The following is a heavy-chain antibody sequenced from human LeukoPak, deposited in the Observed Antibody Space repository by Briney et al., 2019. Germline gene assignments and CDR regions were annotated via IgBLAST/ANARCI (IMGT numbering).Heavy chain of an antibody. Sequence: SETLSLTCAVYGGSFSGYYWSWIRQPPGKGLVWIGEINHSGSTNYNPSLKSRVTISVDTSKNQFSLKLSSVTAADTAVYYCARRRVVVVAATPRGYYYMDVWGKGTTVTVSS. CDR2: INHSGST. CDR1: GGSFSGYY. CDR3: ARRRVVVVAATPRGYYYMDV. V-gene: IGHV4-34*01. D-gene: IGHD2-15*01. J-gene: IGHJ6*03.